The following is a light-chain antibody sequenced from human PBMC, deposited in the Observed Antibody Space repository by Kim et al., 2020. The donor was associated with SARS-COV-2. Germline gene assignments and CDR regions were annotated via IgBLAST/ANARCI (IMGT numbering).Light chain of an antibody. CDR1: QSVSSY. V-gene: IGKV3-11*01. J-gene: IGKJ5*01. CDR3: QQRSNWPPIT. Sequence: SPGERCHPPCRASQSVSSYLAWYQQKPGQAPRLLIYEASNRATGIPARFSGSGSGTDFTLTISSLEPEDFAVYYCQQRSNWPPITFGQGTRLEIK. CDR2: EAS.